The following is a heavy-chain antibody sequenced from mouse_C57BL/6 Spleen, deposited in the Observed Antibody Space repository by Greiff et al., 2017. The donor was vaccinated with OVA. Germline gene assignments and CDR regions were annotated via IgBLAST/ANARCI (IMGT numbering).Heavy chain of an antibody. Sequence: QVQLQQPGAELVMPGASVKLSCKASGYTFTSYWMHWVKQRPGQGLEWIGEIDPSDSYTNYNQKFKGKSTLTVDKSSSTAYMQLSSLTSEDSAVYYCARSFGNPWYFGVWGTGTTVTVSS. V-gene: IGHV1-69*01. D-gene: IGHD2-1*01. CDR3: ARSFGNPWYFGV. CDR2: IDPSDSYT. CDR1: GYTFTSYW. J-gene: IGHJ1*03.